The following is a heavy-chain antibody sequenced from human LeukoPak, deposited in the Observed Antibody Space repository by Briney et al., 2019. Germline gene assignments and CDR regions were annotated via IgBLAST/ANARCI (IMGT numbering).Heavy chain of an antibody. D-gene: IGHD5-18*01. V-gene: IGHV4-39*07. CDR1: GGSISSSRYY. J-gene: IGHJ5*02. CDR3: ARVSLQWIQLEWFDP. CDR2: IYYSGST. Sequence: SETLSLTCTVSGGSISSSRYYWGWIRQPPGKGLEWIGSIYYSGSTYYNPSLKSRVTISVDTSKNQFSLKLSSVTAADTAVYYCARVSLQWIQLEWFDPWGQGTLVTVSS.